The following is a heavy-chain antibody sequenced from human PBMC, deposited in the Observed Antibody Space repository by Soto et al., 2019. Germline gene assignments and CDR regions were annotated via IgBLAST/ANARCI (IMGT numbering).Heavy chain of an antibody. CDR3: ARASYSGSYIDY. J-gene: IGHJ4*02. CDR2: INHSGST. Sequence: SETLSLTCAVYGGSFSGYYWSWIRQPPGKGLEWIGEINHSGSTNYNPSLKSRVTISVDTSKNQFSLKLSSVTAADTAVYYCARASYSGSYIDYWGQGTLVTVSS. CDR1: GGSFSGYY. V-gene: IGHV4-34*01. D-gene: IGHD1-26*01.